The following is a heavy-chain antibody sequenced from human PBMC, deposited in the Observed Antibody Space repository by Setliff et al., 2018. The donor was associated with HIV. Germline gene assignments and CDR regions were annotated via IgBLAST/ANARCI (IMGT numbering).Heavy chain of an antibody. J-gene: IGHJ4*02. V-gene: IGHV4-39*01. CDR1: GGSIEFSSYY. D-gene: IGHD6-19*01. CDR3: ARQFRYPNRAVAGVDY. Sequence: LSLTCSVSGGSIEFSSYYWGWIRQPPGKGLEWIGYIHYSGSTYYNPSLKSRVTISVDTSKNQFSLKLSSVTAADTAIYFCARQFRYPNRAVAGVDYWGQGTLVTVSS. CDR2: IHYSGST.